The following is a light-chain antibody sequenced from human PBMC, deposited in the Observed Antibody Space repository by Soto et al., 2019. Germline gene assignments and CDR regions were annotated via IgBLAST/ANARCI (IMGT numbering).Light chain of an antibody. V-gene: IGKV3-15*01. CDR3: QQYNNWWT. CDR2: DAS. CDR1: HRVNIY. J-gene: IGKJ1*01. Sequence: ILMTQSPATLSVSQRERATLSFRASHRVNIYIAWYQQRPGQAPRLLIYDASTRATDIPARFSGSGSGTEFTLTICSLQSEDFAVYYCQQYNNWWTFG.